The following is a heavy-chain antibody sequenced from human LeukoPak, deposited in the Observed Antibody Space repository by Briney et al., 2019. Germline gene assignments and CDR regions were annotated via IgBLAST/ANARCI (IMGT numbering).Heavy chain of an antibody. CDR1: GFTVSSNY. D-gene: IGHD1-26*01. CDR2: IYSGGST. CDR3: ASLVGAYDAFDI. Sequence: GGSLRLSCAASGFTVSSNYMSWVRQAPGKGLEWVSVIYSGGSTYYADSVKGRFTISRDNSKNTLYLQMNSLRAEGTAVYYCASLVGAYDAFDIWGQGTMVTVSS. J-gene: IGHJ3*02. V-gene: IGHV3-66*01.